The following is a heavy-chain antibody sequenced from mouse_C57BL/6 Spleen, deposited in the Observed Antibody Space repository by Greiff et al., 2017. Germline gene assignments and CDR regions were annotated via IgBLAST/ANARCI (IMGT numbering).Heavy chain of an antibody. D-gene: IGHD2-4*01. Sequence: VQLKQSRAELVRPGASVKLSCTASGFNIKDDYMHWVKQRPEQGLEWIGWIDPENGDTEYASKFQGKATITADTSSNTAYLQLSSLTSEDTAVYYCTTVLYDYDVGFDYWGQGTTLTVSS. J-gene: IGHJ2*01. CDR2: IDPENGDT. V-gene: IGHV14-4*01. CDR3: TTVLYDYDVGFDY. CDR1: GFNIKDDY.